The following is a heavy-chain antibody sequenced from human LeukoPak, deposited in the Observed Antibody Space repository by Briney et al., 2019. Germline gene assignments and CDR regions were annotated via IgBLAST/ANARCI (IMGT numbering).Heavy chain of an antibody. V-gene: IGHV1-8*03. CDR3: AMGGMTTVPRGAFDI. D-gene: IGHD4-17*01. CDR1: GYTFTSYD. Sequence: GASVKVSCKASGYTFTSYDINWVRQATGQGLEWMGWMNPNSGNTGYAQKFQGRVTITRNTSISTAYMELSSLRSEDTAVYYCAMGGMTTVPRGAFDIWGQGTMVTVSS. J-gene: IGHJ3*02. CDR2: MNPNSGNT.